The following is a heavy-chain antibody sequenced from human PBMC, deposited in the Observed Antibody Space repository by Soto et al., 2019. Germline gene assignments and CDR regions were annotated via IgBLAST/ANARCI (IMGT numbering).Heavy chain of an antibody. CDR3: ASSPRGYCSSTSCRELGNYYGMDV. Sequence: GESLKISSKGSGYSFTSYWISGVRQMPGQGLEWMGRIDPNSYTNYSPSFQGHVTISADKSISTAYLQWSSLKASDTAMYYCASSPRGYCSSTSCRELGNYYGMDVWGQGT. CDR2: IDPNSYT. CDR1: GYSFTSYW. D-gene: IGHD2-2*01. V-gene: IGHV5-10-1*01. J-gene: IGHJ6*02.